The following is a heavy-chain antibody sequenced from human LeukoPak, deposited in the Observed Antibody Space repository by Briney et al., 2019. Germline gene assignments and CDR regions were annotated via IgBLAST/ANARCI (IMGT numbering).Heavy chain of an antibody. Sequence: ASVKVSFKASGYTFTSYGISWVRQAPGQGLEWMGWISAYNGNTNYAQKLQGRVTMTTDTSTSTAYMELRSLRSDDTAVYYCARAGYSSGWHGYFDYWGQGTLVTVSS. J-gene: IGHJ4*02. CDR2: ISAYNGNT. V-gene: IGHV1-18*01. D-gene: IGHD6-19*01. CDR1: GYTFTSYG. CDR3: ARAGYSSGWHGYFDY.